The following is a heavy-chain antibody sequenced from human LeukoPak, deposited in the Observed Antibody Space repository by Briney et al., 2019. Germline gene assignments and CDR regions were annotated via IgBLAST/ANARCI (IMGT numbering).Heavy chain of an antibody. V-gene: IGHV1-24*01. CDR3: ATGAAYYYDSSGLGSFDY. CDR2: FNPEDGET. D-gene: IGHD3-22*01. CDR1: GYTLTELS. Sequence: ASVKVSCKVSGYTLTELSMHWVGQAPGKGLEWMGGFNPEDGETIYAQKFQGRVTMTEDTSTDTAYMELSSLRSEDTAVYYCATGAAYYYDSSGLGSFDYWGQGTLVTVSS. J-gene: IGHJ4*02.